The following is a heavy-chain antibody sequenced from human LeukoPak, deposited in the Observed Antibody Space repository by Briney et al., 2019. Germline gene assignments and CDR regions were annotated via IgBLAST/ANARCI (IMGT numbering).Heavy chain of an antibody. CDR2: INPNSAGT. D-gene: IGHD3-22*01. CDR3: ARVERYDSSGYLGYYFDY. CDR1: GYTFTGYY. J-gene: IGHJ4*02. Sequence: ASVKVSCKASGYTFTGYYMHWVRQAPGQGLEWMGRINPNSAGTNYAQKFQGRVTITADESTSTAYMELSSLRSEDTAVYYCARVERYDSSGYLGYYFDYWGQGTLVTVSS. V-gene: IGHV1-2*06.